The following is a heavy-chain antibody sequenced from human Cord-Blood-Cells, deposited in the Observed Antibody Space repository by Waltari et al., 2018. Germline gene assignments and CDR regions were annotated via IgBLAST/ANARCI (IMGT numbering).Heavy chain of an antibody. D-gene: IGHD2-2*01. V-gene: IGHV4-59*01. CDR1: GGSIRSYY. Sequence: QVQLQESGPGLVKPSETLSLTCTVSGGSIRSYYWIWIRQPPGKGLEWIGYIYYSGSTNYNPSLKSRVTISVDTSKNQFSLKLSSVTAADTAVYYCARGGGYCSSTSCYAFDIWGQGTMVTVSS. CDR3: ARGGGYCSSTSCYAFDI. J-gene: IGHJ3*02. CDR2: IYYSGST.